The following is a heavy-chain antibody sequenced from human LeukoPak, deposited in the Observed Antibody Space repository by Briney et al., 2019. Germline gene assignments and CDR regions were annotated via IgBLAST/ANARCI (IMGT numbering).Heavy chain of an antibody. D-gene: IGHD3-3*01. CDR1: GFTFDDYA. J-gene: IGHJ4*02. V-gene: IGHV3-43D*03. Sequence: PGGSLRLSCAASGFTFDDYAMLWVRQAPAKGLEWVSLISWDGGSTYYADSVKGRFTISRDNSKNSLYLQMNSLRAEDTALYYCAKDKSRDDFWSGYYPYWGQGTLVTVSS. CDR3: AKDKSRDDFWSGYYPY. CDR2: ISWDGGST.